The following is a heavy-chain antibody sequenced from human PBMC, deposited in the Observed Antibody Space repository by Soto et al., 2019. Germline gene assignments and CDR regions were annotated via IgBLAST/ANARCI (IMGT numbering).Heavy chain of an antibody. D-gene: IGHD6-19*01. CDR3: AKDHSSGWDY. CDR1: GFTFSSYG. CDR2: ISYDGSNK. Sequence: GGSLRLSCAASGFTFSSYGMHWVRQAPGRGLEWVAVISYDGSNKYYADSVKGRFTISRDNSKNTLYLQMNSLRAEDTAVYYCAKDHSSGWDYWGQGTLVTVSS. V-gene: IGHV3-30*18. J-gene: IGHJ4*02.